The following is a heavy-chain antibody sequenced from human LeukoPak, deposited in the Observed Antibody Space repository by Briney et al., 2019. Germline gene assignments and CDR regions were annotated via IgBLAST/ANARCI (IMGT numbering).Heavy chain of an antibody. V-gene: IGHV1-24*01. J-gene: IGHJ4*02. CDR3: ATGKQLWSGRFDY. D-gene: IGHD5-18*01. CDR2: FDPEDGET. CDR1: GYTLTELS. Sequence: GASVKVSCKVSGYTLTELSMHWVRQAPGKGVEWRGGFDPEDGETIYAQKFQGRVTMTEDTSTDTAYMELSSLRSEDTAVYYCATGKQLWSGRFDYWGQGTLVTVSS.